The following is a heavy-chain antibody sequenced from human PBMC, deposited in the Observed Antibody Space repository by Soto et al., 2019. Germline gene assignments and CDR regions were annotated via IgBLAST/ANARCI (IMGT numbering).Heavy chain of an antibody. CDR3: ARGSIAVAGRNQLDY. Sequence: QIPLVQSGPEVKKTGASVKVSCRASGYFFTSYAIHWVRQAPGPRLEWLGWSNAANGHTKYSQNFQGRVIITWDTSANTVYMELSSLKSGDMAVYYCARGSIAVAGRNQLDYWGQGTRVTVFS. J-gene: IGHJ4*02. CDR1: GYFFTSYA. D-gene: IGHD6-19*01. CDR2: SNAANGHT. V-gene: IGHV1-3*01.